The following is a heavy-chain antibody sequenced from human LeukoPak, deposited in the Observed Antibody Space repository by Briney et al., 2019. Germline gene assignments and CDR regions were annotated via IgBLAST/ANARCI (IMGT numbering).Heavy chain of an antibody. CDR1: GFTFSSYA. CDR3: AVYYYDSSGYPDFDY. V-gene: IGHV3-23*01. CDR2: ISGSGGST. Sequence: PGGSLRLSCAASGFTFSSYAMSWVRQAPGKGLEWVSAISGSGGSTYYADSVKGRFTISRDNSKNTLYLQMNSLRAEDTAVYYCAVYYYDSSGYPDFDYWGQGTLVTVSS. J-gene: IGHJ4*02. D-gene: IGHD3-22*01.